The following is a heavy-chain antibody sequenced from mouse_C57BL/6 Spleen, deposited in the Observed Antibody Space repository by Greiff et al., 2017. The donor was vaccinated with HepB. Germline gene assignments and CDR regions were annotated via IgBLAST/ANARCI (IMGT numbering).Heavy chain of an antibody. CDR1: GYTFTSYW. J-gene: IGHJ2*01. CDR3: ARELTGDFDY. Sequence: VQLKQPGAELVRPGTSVKLSCKASGYTFTSYWMHWVKQRPGQGLEWIGVIDPSDSYTNYNQKFKGKATLTVDTSSSTAYMQLSSLTSEDSAVYYCARELTGDFDYWGQGTTLTVSS. D-gene: IGHD4-1*01. V-gene: IGHV1-59*01. CDR2: IDPSDSYT.